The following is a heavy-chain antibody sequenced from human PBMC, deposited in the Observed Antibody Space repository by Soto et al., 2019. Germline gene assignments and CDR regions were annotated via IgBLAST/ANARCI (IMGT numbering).Heavy chain of an antibody. CDR2: INHSGST. J-gene: IGHJ4*02. CDR1: GGSFSGYY. D-gene: IGHD6-19*01. Sequence: QLQLQQWGAGLLKPSETLSLTCAVSGGSFSGYYWNWIRQPPGKGLEWIGEINHSGSTNYNPSLKSSVTISVDTSKNQFSLKISSVTAADTAVYYCARGWGSGVFDNWGQGTLVTVSS. V-gene: IGHV4-34*01. CDR3: ARGWGSGVFDN.